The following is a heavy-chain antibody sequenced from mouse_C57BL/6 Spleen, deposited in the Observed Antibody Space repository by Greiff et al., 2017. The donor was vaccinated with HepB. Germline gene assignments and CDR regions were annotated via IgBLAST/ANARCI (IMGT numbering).Heavy chain of an antibody. CDR2: IDPSDSYT. J-gene: IGHJ4*01. Sequence: VQLQQPGAELVMPGASVKLSCKASGYTFTSYWMHWVKQRPGQGLEWIGEIDPSDSYTNYNQKFKGKSTLTVDKSSSTAYMQLSSLTSEDSAVYYCARAGSYAMDYWGKGTSVTVSS. CDR1: GYTFTSYW. CDR3: ARAGSYAMDY. D-gene: IGHD3-1*01. V-gene: IGHV1-69*01.